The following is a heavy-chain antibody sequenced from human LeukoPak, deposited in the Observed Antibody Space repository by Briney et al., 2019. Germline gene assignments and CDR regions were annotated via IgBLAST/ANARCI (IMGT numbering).Heavy chain of an antibody. CDR2: INPNSGGT. CDR1: GYTFTGYY. Sequence: ASVKVSCKASGYTFTGYYMHWVRQAPGQGLEWMGWINPNSGGTNYAQKFQGRVTMTRDTSISTAYTELSRLRSDDTAVYYCARDRAVAVRGYFDYWGQGTLVTVSS. CDR3: ARDRAVAVRGYFDY. V-gene: IGHV1-2*02. J-gene: IGHJ4*02. D-gene: IGHD6-19*01.